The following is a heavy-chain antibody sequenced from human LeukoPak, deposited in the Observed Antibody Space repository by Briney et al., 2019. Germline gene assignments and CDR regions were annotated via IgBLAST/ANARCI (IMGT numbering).Heavy chain of an antibody. CDR3: ARRVGMWSAFDI. D-gene: IGHD1-14*01. Sequence: SETLSLTCTVSGGSISSYYWSWIRQPPGKGLEWIGYIYYSGSTNYNPSLKSRVTISVDTSKNQFSLKLSSVTAADTAVYYCARRVGMWSAFDIWGQGTMVTVSS. CDR1: GGSISSYY. J-gene: IGHJ3*02. CDR2: IYYSGST. V-gene: IGHV4-59*08.